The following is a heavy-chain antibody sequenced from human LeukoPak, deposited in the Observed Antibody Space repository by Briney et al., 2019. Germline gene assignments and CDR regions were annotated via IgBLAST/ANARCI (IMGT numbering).Heavy chain of an antibody. CDR1: GFTFNEYT. D-gene: IGHD4-17*01. J-gene: IGHJ4*02. CDR3: AKGNGYGDNPLDY. CDR2: ISWDGSNT. V-gene: IGHV3-43*01. Sequence: PGGSLRLSCVVSGFTFNEYTMHWVRQAPGKGLEWVSLISWDGSNTYYADSVKGRFTISRDNSKNSLYLQMNSLRTEDTALYYCAKGNGYGDNPLDYWGQGTLVTVSS.